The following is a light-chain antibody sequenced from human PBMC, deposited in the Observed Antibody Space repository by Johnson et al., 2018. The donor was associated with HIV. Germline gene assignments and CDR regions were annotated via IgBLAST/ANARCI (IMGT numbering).Light chain of an antibody. J-gene: IGLJ1*01. CDR3: GTWDSSLSAGGV. V-gene: IGLV1-51*02. CDR1: SSNIGNNY. Sequence: QSVLTQPPSVSAAPGQKVTISCSGSSSNIGNNYVSWYQQVPGTAPKLLIYEDTKRPSGIPDRFSGSKSGTSATLGITGLQTGDEADYYCGTWDSSLSAGGVVGTGTNVTVL. CDR2: EDT.